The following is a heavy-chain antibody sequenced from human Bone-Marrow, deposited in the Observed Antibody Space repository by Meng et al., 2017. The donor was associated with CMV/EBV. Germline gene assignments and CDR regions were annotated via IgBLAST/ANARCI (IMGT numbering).Heavy chain of an antibody. CDR1: SDG. CDR2: KGDDGSNK. CDR3: ARDGHENLDYGDVTTSWFFDL. V-gene: IGHV3-33*01. Sequence: SDGMDWVREATRKGLGWVAVKGDDGSNKYYEASVKGRFTISRDNSKNTLYLQMNSLRADDTAVYHCARDGHENLDYGDVTTSWFFDLWGRGTLVTVSS. D-gene: IGHD4-17*01. J-gene: IGHJ2*01.